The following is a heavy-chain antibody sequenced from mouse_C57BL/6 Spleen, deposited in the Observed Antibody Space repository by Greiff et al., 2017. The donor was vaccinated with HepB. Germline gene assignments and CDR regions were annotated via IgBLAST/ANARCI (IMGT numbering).Heavy chain of an antibody. CDR3: ARDTTVVVDYFAY. V-gene: IGHV1-26*01. J-gene: IGHJ2*01. CDR1: GYTFTDYY. Sequence: EVQLQQSGPELVKPGASVKISCKASGYTFTDYYMNWVKQSHGKSLEWIGDINPNNGGTSYNQKFKGKAKLTVDKSSSTAYMELRSLTSEDSAVYYCARDTTVVVDYFAYWGQGTTLTVSS. CDR2: INPNNGGT. D-gene: IGHD1-1*01.